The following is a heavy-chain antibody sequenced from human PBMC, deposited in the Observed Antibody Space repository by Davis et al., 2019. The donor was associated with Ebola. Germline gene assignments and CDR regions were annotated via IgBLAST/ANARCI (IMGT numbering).Heavy chain of an antibody. CDR3: ARTYYYGSGSYYKYYYGMDV. D-gene: IGHD3-10*01. CDR1: GYTFTSYG. Sequence: AASVKVSCKASGYTFTSYGISWVRQAPGQGLEWMGWISAYNGNTNYAQKFQGRVTITRDTSASTAYMELSSLRSEDTAVYYCARTYYYGSGSYYKYYYGMDVWGQGTTVTVSS. J-gene: IGHJ6*02. V-gene: IGHV1-18*01. CDR2: ISAYNGNT.